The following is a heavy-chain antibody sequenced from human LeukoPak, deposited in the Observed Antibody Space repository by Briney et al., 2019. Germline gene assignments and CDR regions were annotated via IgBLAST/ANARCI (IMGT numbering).Heavy chain of an antibody. Sequence: GGSLRLSCSASGFTFSSYAMHWVRQAPGKGLEYVSAISSNGGSTYYADSVKGRFTISRDNSKNTLYLQMSSLRAEDTAVYYCVKGLRVLEWVNWYFDLWGRGTLVTVSS. CDR3: VKGLRVLEWVNWYFDL. J-gene: IGHJ2*01. V-gene: IGHV3-64D*09. CDR2: ISSNGGST. CDR1: GFTFSSYA. D-gene: IGHD3-3*01.